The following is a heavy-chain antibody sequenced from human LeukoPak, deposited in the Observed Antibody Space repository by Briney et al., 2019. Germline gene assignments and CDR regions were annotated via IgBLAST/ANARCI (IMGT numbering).Heavy chain of an antibody. Sequence: GGSLRLSCAASGFTVSSNYMSWVRQAPGKGLEWVSVIYSGGSTYYADSVKGRFTISRDNSNNTLYLQMSSLRAEDTAVYYCASGYSYGLLDYWGQGTLVTVSS. D-gene: IGHD5-18*01. V-gene: IGHV3-53*01. CDR1: GFTVSSNY. CDR2: IYSGGST. CDR3: ASGYSYGLLDY. J-gene: IGHJ4*02.